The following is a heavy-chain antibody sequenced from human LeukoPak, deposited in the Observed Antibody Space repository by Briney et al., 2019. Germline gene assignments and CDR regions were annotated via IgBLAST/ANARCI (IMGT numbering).Heavy chain of an antibody. D-gene: IGHD3-10*01. J-gene: IGHJ6*02. V-gene: IGHV4-59*01. Sequence: SETLSLTCTVSGGSISSYYWSWIRQPPGKGLEWIGYIYYSGSTNYNPSLKSRVTISVDTSKNQFSLKLSSVTAADTAVYYCARAYGSGNFDYCGMDVWGQGTTVTVSS. CDR1: GGSISSYY. CDR2: IYYSGST. CDR3: ARAYGSGNFDYCGMDV.